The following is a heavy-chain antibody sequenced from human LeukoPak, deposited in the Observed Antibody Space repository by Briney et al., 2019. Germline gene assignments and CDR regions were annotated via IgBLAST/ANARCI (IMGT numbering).Heavy chain of an antibody. J-gene: IGHJ4*02. CDR1: GFTFSSYE. Sequence: QSGGSLRLSCAASGFTFSSYEMNWVRQAPGKGLEWVSYISSSATIMYYADSVKGRFTISRDNAKKSLYLQMNSLRAEDTAVYYCARGEYGSGSYHIDYWGQGTLVTVSS. CDR2: ISSSATIM. CDR3: ARGEYGSGSYHIDY. D-gene: IGHD3-10*01. V-gene: IGHV3-48*03.